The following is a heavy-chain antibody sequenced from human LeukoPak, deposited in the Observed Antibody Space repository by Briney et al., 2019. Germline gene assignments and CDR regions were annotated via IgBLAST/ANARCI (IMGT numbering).Heavy chain of an antibody. CDR2: ISSRGSTI. J-gene: IGHJ4*02. Sequence: GGSLRLSCAASGFTFSDYYMSWIRQAPGKGLKWVSYISSRGSTIYYADSVKGRFTISRDNAKNSLYLQMNSLRAEDTAVYYCANIVSSGWMFDDWGQGTLVTVSS. V-gene: IGHV3-11*01. CDR1: GFTFSDYY. D-gene: IGHD6-19*01. CDR3: ANIVSSGWMFDD.